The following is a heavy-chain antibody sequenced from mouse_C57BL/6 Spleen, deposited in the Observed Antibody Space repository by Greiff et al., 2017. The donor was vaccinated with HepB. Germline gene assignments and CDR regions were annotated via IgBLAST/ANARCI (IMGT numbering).Heavy chain of an antibody. CDR3: ARECYYGSSLYWYFDV. CDR1: GYSFTDYN. Sequence: EVQLQQSGPELVKPGASVKISCKASGYSFTDYNMNWVKQSNGKSLEWIGVINPNYGTTSYNQKFKGKATLTVDQPSSTAYMQLNSLTSEDSAVYYCARECYYGSSLYWYFDVWGTGTTVTVSS. J-gene: IGHJ1*03. V-gene: IGHV1-39*01. D-gene: IGHD1-1*01. CDR2: INPNYGTT.